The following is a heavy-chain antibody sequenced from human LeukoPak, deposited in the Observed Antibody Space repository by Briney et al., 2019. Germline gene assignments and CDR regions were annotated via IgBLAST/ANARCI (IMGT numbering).Heavy chain of an antibody. CDR2: ISSNGGST. Sequence: PGGSLRLSCSASGFTFSSYAMHWVRHAPGKGLEYVSAISSNGGSTYYADSVKGRFTISRDNSKNTLYLQMSSLRAEDTAVYYCVKDGSAASDAFDIWGEGTMVTVSS. J-gene: IGHJ3*02. D-gene: IGHD2-2*01. V-gene: IGHV3-64D*09. CDR1: GFTFSSYA. CDR3: VKDGSAASDAFDI.